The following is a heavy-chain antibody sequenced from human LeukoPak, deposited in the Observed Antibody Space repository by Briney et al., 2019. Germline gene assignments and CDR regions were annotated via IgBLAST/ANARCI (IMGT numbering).Heavy chain of an antibody. CDR1: GYSISSRSYY. J-gene: IGHJ4*02. CDR3: ARESYWNYADY. V-gene: IGHV4-39*01. Sequence: SETLSLTCSVSGYSISSRSYYWAWVRQPPGKGLEWIGSIYFSGSTYYNPSLKSRVTISVDTSRNQFSLRLNSVTAADTAVFYCARESYWNYADYWGQGTLVAVSS. CDR2: IYFSGST. D-gene: IGHD1-7*01.